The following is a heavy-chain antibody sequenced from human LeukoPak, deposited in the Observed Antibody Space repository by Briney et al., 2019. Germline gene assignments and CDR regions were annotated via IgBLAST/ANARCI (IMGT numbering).Heavy chain of an antibody. CDR2: VNRDGSET. CDR3: ARNNSMDV. Sequence: GGSLRLSCAASGFALSSHWMTWVRQVPGRGPEWVANVNRDGSETYYLDSVKGRFTISKDNAKNSLYLQMNSLRAEDTALYHCARNNSMDVWGQGTTVIVSS. CDR1: GFALSSHW. D-gene: IGHD2/OR15-2a*01. V-gene: IGHV3-7*03. J-gene: IGHJ6*02.